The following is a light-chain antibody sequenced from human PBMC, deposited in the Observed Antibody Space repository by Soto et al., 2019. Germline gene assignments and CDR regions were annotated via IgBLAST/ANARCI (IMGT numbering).Light chain of an antibody. J-gene: IGLJ2*01. V-gene: IGLV2-23*02. CDR2: EVN. CDR3: CSYAGSSYVV. CDR1: SSDVGSYNL. Sequence: QSARTQPASVSGSPGQSITISCTGTSSDVGSYNLVSWYQQHPGKAPKLMIYEVNKGPSGVSNRFSGSKSGNTASLTISGLQAEDEADYYCCSYAGSSYVVFGGGTKLTVL.